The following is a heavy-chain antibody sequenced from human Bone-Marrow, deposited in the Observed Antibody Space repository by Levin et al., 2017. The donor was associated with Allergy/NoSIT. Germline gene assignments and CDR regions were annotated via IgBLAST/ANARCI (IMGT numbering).Heavy chain of an antibody. Sequence: SVKVSCKISGDIFSSYMIGWVRQAPGEGLEWMGGIILMFGPAHYAQKFQDRVSISADDSTTTVYMELTNLKSDDTAMYYCARGGFCTSGSCTIDFWGQGTLVTVSS. CDR3: ARGGFCTSGSCTIDF. J-gene: IGHJ4*02. CDR1: GDIFSSYM. CDR2: IILMFGPA. D-gene: IGHD2-8*01. V-gene: IGHV1-69*13.